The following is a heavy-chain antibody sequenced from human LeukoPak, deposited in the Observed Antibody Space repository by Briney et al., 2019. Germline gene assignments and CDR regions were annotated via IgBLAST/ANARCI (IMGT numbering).Heavy chain of an antibody. J-gene: IGHJ4*02. Sequence: GGSLRLSCAASGFTFSSYATSWVRQAPGKGLEWVSAISGSGGSTYYADSVKGRFTISRDNSKNTLYLQMNSLRAEDTAVYYCAKDGSQWLVPTNYWGQGTLATVSS. CDR3: AKDGSQWLVPTNY. D-gene: IGHD6-19*01. V-gene: IGHV3-23*01. CDR1: GFTFSSYA. CDR2: ISGSGGST.